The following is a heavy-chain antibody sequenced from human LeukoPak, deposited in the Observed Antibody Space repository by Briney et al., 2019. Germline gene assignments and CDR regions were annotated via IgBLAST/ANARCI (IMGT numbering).Heavy chain of an antibody. CDR2: ISGSGGST. CDR1: GFTFSDYY. Sequence: GGSLRLSCAASGFTFSDYYMSWIRQAPGKGLEGVSAISGSGGSTYYADSVKGRFTISRDNSQNPLYLQMNRLRAEDTAVYYCAKALTGTPYDAFDIWGQGTMVTVSS. J-gene: IGHJ3*02. V-gene: IGHV3-23*01. D-gene: IGHD1-20*01. CDR3: AKALTGTPYDAFDI.